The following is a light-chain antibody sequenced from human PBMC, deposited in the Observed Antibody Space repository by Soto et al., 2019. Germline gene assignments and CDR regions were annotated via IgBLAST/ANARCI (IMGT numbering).Light chain of an antibody. J-gene: IGKJ4*01. CDR1: QSISKC. CDR3: QQYNAYARA. Sequence: DIQMTQSPCVLSASVGDGFTSTCLASQSISKCFAWYQQKPAKAPNLVIYNASSLESGLPSRFSGSGYGTEFTLTSSSLQSDDFATGYSQQYNAYARAFGEPTKVDI. CDR2: NAS. V-gene: IGKV1-5*03.